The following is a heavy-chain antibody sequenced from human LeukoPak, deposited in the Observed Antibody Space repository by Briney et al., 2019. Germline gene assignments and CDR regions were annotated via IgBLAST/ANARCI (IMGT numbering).Heavy chain of an antibody. CDR3: ARDLVGYGDYVKGKYYYYMDV. J-gene: IGHJ6*03. CDR1: GGSISSYY. D-gene: IGHD4-17*01. V-gene: IGHV4-59*01. Sequence: PSETLSLTCTVSGGSISSYYWSWLRQPPGKGVEWIGYIYYSGSTNYNPSLQRRVTISVDTSKNQFSLKLRSVTAADTAVYYCARDLVGYGDYVKGKYYYYMDVWGKGSTVTVSS. CDR2: IYYSGST.